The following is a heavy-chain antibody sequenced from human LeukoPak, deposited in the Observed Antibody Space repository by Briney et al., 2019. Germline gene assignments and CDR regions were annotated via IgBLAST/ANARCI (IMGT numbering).Heavy chain of an antibody. V-gene: IGHV3-23*01. D-gene: IGHD4-17*01. CDR3: AKGPKTTVTINWFDP. J-gene: IGHJ5*02. CDR2: ISGGGGTT. Sequence: GGSLGLSCAASGFTFNNFAMNWVRQAPGKGLEWVSVISGGGGTTYYADSVKGRFTISRDNYKNTLYLRLNSLRAEDTAVYYCAKGPKTTVTINWFDPWGQGTLVTVSP. CDR1: GFTFNNFA.